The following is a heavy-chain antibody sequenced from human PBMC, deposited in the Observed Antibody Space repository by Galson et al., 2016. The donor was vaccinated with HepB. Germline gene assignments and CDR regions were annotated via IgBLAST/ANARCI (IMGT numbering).Heavy chain of an antibody. CDR1: GYTFTTYG. D-gene: IGHD2-2*01. Sequence: SVKVSCKASGYTFTTYGISGVRQAPGQGLEWMGWISAYNGNTNYAQKLQGRVTMTTDTSTSTAYMELRSLRSDDTAVYYCARDPRKIRYQLLVIYYYYYAMDVWGQGTTVTVSS. CDR3: ARDPRKIRYQLLVIYYYYYAMDV. CDR2: ISAYNGNT. J-gene: IGHJ6*02. V-gene: IGHV1-18*01.